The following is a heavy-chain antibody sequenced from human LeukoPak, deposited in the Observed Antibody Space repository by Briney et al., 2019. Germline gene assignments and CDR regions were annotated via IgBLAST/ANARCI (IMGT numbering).Heavy chain of an antibody. CDR3: ARDWRMDV. V-gene: IGHV3-64*01. Sequence: GGSLRLSCAASGFTFSYYAMYWVRQAPGKGLEYVSAISGNGGSTHYANSVKGRFTISRDNSNNTLYLQMGSLRGEDMAVYYCARDWRMDVWGQGTTVTVSS. CDR1: GFTFSYYA. J-gene: IGHJ6*02. CDR2: ISGNGGST.